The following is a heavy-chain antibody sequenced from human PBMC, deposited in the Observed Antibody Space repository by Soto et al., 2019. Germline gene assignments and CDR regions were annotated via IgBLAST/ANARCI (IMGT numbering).Heavy chain of an antibody. Sequence: SGPTLVNPTQTLTLTCTFSGFSLSTSGMCVSWIRQPPGKALEWLTLIDWDDDKYYSTSLKTRLTISRDTSKNQVVPTMTNMDPVDTATYYCARTPRGSYYRYYFDYWGQGTLVTVSS. CDR1: GFSLSTSGMC. V-gene: IGHV2-70*01. CDR3: ARTPRGSYYRYYFDY. J-gene: IGHJ4*02. D-gene: IGHD1-26*01. CDR2: IDWDDDK.